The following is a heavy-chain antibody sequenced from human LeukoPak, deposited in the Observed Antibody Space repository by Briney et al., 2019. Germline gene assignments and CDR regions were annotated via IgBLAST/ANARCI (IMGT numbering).Heavy chain of an antibody. CDR2: INPNSGGT. V-gene: IGHV1-2*04. J-gene: IGHJ3*02. D-gene: IGHD2-21*01. CDR3: ARDEGQYSPGDAFDI. CDR1: GYTFTGYY. Sequence: ASVKVSCKASGYTFTGYYMHWVRQAPGQGLEWMGWINPNSGGTNYAQKFQGWVTMTRDTSISTAYMELSRLRSDDTAVYYCARDEGQYSPGDAFDIWGQGTMVTVSS.